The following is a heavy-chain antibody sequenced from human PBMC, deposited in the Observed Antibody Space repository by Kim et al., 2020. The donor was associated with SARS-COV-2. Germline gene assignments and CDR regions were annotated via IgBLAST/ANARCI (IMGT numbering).Heavy chain of an antibody. V-gene: IGHV4-39*01. D-gene: IGHD3-22*01. CDR1: GGSISSSSYY. J-gene: IGHJ4*02. Sequence: SETLSLTCTVSGGSISSSSYYWGWIRQPPGKGLEWIGSIYYSGSTYYNPSLKSRVTISVDTSKNQFSLKLSSVTAADTAVYYCASDPYYYDSSEGYWGQGALVTVSS. CDR3: ASDPYYYDSSEGY. CDR2: IYYSGST.